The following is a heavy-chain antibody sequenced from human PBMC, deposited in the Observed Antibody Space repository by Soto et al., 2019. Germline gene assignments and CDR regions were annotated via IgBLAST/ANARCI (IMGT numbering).Heavy chain of an antibody. CDR1: GFTFSSYG. D-gene: IGHD3-10*01. Sequence: GGSLRLSCAASGFTFSSYGMHWVRQAPGKGLEWVAVISYDGSNKYYADSVKGRFTISRDNSKNTLYLQMNSLRAEDTAVYYCAKVVFPNYYYGMDVWGQGTTVTVSS. V-gene: IGHV3-30*18. J-gene: IGHJ6*02. CDR3: AKVVFPNYYYGMDV. CDR2: ISYDGSNK.